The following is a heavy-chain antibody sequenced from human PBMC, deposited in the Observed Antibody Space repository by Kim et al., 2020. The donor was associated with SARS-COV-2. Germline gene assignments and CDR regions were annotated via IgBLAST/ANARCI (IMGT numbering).Heavy chain of an antibody. Sequence: GESLKISCKGSGYSFTSYWISWVRQMPGKGLEWMGRIDPSDSYTNYSPSFQGHVTISADKSISTAYLQWSSLKASDTAMYYCARHGGGGAGGGITGNVGDYGMDVWGQGTTVTVSS. J-gene: IGHJ6*02. V-gene: IGHV5-10-1*01. D-gene: IGHD1-20*01. CDR1: GYSFTSYW. CDR2: IDPSDSYT. CDR3: ARHGGGGAGGGITGNVGDYGMDV.